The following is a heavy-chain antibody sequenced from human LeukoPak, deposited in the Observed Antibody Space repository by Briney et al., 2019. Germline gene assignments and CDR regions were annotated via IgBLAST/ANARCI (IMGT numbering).Heavy chain of an antibody. V-gene: IGHV3-7*01. D-gene: IGHD3-9*01. CDR1: GFTFSSYW. Sequence: GGSLRLSCAASGFTFSSYWMSWVRQAPGKGLEWVANIKQDGSEKYYVDSVKGRFTISRDNAKNSLYLQMNSLRAEDTAVYYCASLRLNAGLYFDWLLWSYFDYWGQGTLVTVSS. CDR3: ASLRLNAGLYFDWLLWSYFDY. CDR2: IKQDGSEK. J-gene: IGHJ4*02.